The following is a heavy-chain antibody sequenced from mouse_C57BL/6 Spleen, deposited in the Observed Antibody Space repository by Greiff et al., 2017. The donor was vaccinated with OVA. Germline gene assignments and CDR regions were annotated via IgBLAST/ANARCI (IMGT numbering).Heavy chain of an antibody. Sequence: QVQLQQPGAELVMPGASVKLSCKASGYTFTSYWMHWVKQRPGQGLEWIGEIDPSDSYTNYNQKFKGKATLTVDKSSSTAYMQLSSLTSEDSAVECCDRRRRDNDRNDVDYWGQGTSVTVSS. D-gene: IGHD2-4*01. CDR2: IDPSDSYT. V-gene: IGHV1-69*01. CDR1: GYTFTSYW. J-gene: IGHJ4*01. CDR3: DRRRRDNDRNDVDY.